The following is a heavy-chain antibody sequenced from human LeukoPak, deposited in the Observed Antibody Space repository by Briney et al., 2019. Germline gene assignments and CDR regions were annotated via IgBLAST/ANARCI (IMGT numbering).Heavy chain of an antibody. V-gene: IGHV4-38-2*01. CDR2: VFQDGNT. CDR3: ARRYCNSGICYFYDY. D-gene: IGHD2-8*01. CDR1: SGNS. Sequence: SETLSLTCAVTSGNSWDWMRQPPGKGLQWIGSVFQDGNTYYSPSLKSRVIISLDTSKNQFSLKLISVTAADTAVYYCARRYCNSGICYFYDYWGQGTLVTVSS. J-gene: IGHJ4*02.